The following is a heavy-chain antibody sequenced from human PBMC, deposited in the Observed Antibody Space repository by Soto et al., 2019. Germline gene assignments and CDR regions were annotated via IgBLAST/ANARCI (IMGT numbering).Heavy chain of an antibody. Sequence: PGGSLGLSCAASGFTFSSYGMHWVRQAPGKGLEWVAVISYDGSNKYYADSVKGRFTISRDNSKNTLYLQMNSLRAEDTAVYYCAKSCSGGSCYSTFQHWGQGTLVTVSS. J-gene: IGHJ1*01. CDR3: AKSCSGGSCYSTFQH. D-gene: IGHD2-15*01. CDR2: ISYDGSNK. V-gene: IGHV3-30*18. CDR1: GFTFSSYG.